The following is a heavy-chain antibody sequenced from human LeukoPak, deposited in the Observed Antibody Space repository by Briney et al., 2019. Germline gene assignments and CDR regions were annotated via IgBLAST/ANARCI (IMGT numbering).Heavy chain of an antibody. CDR3: GRGRAGDLGIYYFDS. D-gene: IGHD7-27*01. CDR1: GFTFSSFG. Sequence: PGGSLRLSCSASGFTFSSFGMQWVRPAPGKGRVGLAVIWYDRSNKNYGDPVKGRFTVFRDNSKNTLYLQMNSRKAEDTALDYCGRGRAGDLGIYYFDSWGQGTLVIVSS. CDR2: IWYDRSNK. J-gene: IGHJ4*02. V-gene: IGHV3-33*01.